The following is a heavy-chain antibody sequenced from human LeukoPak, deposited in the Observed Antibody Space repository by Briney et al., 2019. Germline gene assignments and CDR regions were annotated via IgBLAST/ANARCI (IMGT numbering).Heavy chain of an antibody. V-gene: IGHV3-20*04. Sequence: GGSLRLSCAASGFTFDDYGMSWVRQAPGKGLEWVSGINWNGGSTGYADSVKGRFTISRDNAKNSLYLQVSSLRAEDTAWYYCARGQNYYGSGSQTFDFWGQGTMVTVSS. CDR1: GFTFDDYG. CDR3: ARGQNYYGSGSQTFDF. D-gene: IGHD3-10*01. CDR2: INWNGGST. J-gene: IGHJ3*01.